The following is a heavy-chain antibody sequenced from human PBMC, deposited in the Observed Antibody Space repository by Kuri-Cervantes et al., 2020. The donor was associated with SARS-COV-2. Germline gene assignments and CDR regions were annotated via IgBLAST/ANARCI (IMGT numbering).Heavy chain of an antibody. V-gene: IGHV3-48*02. CDR1: GFTFSNYD. CDR3: ARYGFGYSTFYGIDV. D-gene: IGHD6-13*01. J-gene: IGHJ6*02. Sequence: ETLSLTCAASGFTFSNYDMNWVRQAPGKGLEWVSYISGSSRTMYNADSVKGRFTISRDNAKNSLYLQMNSLRDEDTAVYYCARYGFGYSTFYGIDVWGQGTTVTVSS. CDR2: ISGSSRTM.